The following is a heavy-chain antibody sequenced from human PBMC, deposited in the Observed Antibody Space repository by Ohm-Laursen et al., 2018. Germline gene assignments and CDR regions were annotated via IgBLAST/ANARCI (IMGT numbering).Heavy chain of an antibody. J-gene: IGHJ6*02. CDR2: ISSSGGAT. V-gene: IGHV3-64*01. CDR1: GFTFSSYA. CDR3: AKEGADSSSWGGYYYYYYGMDV. D-gene: IGHD6-6*01. Sequence: SLRLSCAASGFTFSSYAMSWVRQAPGKGLEYVSVISSSGGATYYANSVKGRFTISRDNSKNTLYLQMNSLRAEDTAVYYCAKEGADSSSWGGYYYYYYGMDVWGQGTTVTVSS.